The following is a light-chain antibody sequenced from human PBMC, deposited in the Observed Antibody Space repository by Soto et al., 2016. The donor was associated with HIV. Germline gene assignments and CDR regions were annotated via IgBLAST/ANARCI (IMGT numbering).Light chain of an antibody. CDR3: QQYNSYSPERT. V-gene: IGKV1-5*03. J-gene: IGKJ1*01. CDR1: QSISTW. Sequence: DIQMTQSPSTLSASVGDRVTITCRASQSISTWLAWYQQKPGKAPKLLIYKASTLESGVPSGFSGSGFGTEFTLTISSLQPDDFATYYCQQYNSYSPERTFGQGTKVEIK. CDR2: KAS.